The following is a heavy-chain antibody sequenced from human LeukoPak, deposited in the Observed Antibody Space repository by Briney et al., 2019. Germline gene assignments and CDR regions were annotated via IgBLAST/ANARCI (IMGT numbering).Heavy chain of an antibody. CDR2: ISGSGGST. Sequence: GGSLRLSCAASGFTFNSYAMSWVRQAPGKGLEWVSAISGSGGSTYYADSVKGRFTISRDNSKNTLYLQMNSLRVEDTAVYYCARGPQLPLYLYYFDYWGQGTLVTVSS. J-gene: IGHJ4*02. D-gene: IGHD2-2*01. V-gene: IGHV3-23*01. CDR1: GFTFNSYA. CDR3: ARGPQLPLYLYYFDY.